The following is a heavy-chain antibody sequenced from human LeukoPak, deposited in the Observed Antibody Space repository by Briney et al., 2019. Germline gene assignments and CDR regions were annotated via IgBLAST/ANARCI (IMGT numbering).Heavy chain of an antibody. J-gene: IGHJ4*02. D-gene: IGHD1-26*01. CDR2: ISHTGRT. V-gene: IGHV4-34*01. CDR1: GVSFSGYY. Sequence: SETLSLTCGVSGVSFSGYYWSRIRQAPGKGPEWIGEISHTGRTAYNPSLKSRVTISLDTSKNQFSLKLTFVSAADTAVYYCTRTSPGIPLDFWGQGTLVTVSS. CDR3: TRTSPGIPLDF.